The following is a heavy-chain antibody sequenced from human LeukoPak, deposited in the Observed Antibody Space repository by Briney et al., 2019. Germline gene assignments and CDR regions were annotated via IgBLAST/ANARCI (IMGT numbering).Heavy chain of an antibody. J-gene: IGHJ3*02. CDR1: GFTFSSYA. CDR3: AKAMVRTVDAFDI. CDR2: ISGSGGST. D-gene: IGHD3-10*01. V-gene: IGHV3-23*01. Sequence: GGSLRLSCAASGFTFSSYAMSWVRQAPGKGLEWVSAISGSGGSTYYADSVKSRFTISRDNSKNTLYLQMNSLRAEDTAVYYCAKAMVRTVDAFDIWGQGTMVTVSS.